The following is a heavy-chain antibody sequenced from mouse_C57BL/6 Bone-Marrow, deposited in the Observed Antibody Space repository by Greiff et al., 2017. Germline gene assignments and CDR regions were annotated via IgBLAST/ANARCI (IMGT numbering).Heavy chain of an antibody. J-gene: IGHJ3*01. CDR1: GYTFTEYT. V-gene: IGHV1-62-2*01. Sequence: VQLQESGAELVKPGASVKLSCKASGYTFTEYTIHWVKQRSGQGLEWIGWFYPGSGSIKYNEKFKDKATLTADKSSSTVYMEISRLTSEDSAVYFCARHEKLLRKGLVWFAYWGQGTLVTVSA. D-gene: IGHD1-1*01. CDR3: ARHEKLLRKGLVWFAY. CDR2: FYPGSGSI.